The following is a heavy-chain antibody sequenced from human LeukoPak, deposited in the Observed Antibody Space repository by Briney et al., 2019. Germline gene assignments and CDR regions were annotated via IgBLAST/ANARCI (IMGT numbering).Heavy chain of an antibody. V-gene: IGHV3-21*01. CDR3: ARQLRDGYNLDAFDI. Sequence: TGGSLRLSCAASGFTFSSYSMNWVRRAPGKGLEWVSSISSSSSYIYYADSVKGRFTISRDNAKNSLYLQMNSLRAEDTAVYYCARQLRDGYNLDAFDIWGQGTMVTVSS. D-gene: IGHD5-24*01. J-gene: IGHJ3*02. CDR2: ISSSSSYI. CDR1: GFTFSSYS.